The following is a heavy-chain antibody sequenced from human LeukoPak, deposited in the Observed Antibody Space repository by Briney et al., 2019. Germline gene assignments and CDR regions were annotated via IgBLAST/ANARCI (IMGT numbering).Heavy chain of an antibody. CDR3: ARAGYPKGFEY. Sequence: GGSLRLSCAASGFTFRTYAMSWVRQAPGKGLEWVSSISSSSSYIYYADSVKGRFTISRDNSKNTLYLQMNSLRAEDTAVYYCARAGYPKGFEYWGQGTLVTVSS. CDR2: ISSSSSYI. V-gene: IGHV3-21*01. J-gene: IGHJ4*02. CDR1: GFTFRTYA. D-gene: IGHD6-13*01.